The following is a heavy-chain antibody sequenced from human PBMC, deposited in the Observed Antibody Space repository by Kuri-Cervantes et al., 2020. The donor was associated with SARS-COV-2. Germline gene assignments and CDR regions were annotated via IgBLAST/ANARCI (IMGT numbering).Heavy chain of an antibody. V-gene: IGHV3-23*01. CDR2: ISGSGVGT. D-gene: IGHD2/OR15-2a*01. Sequence: LSLTCAASGFTFSSFAMSWVRQAPGKGLGWVSSISGSGVGTYYADSVKGRFTISRDNSKNTLYLQMNSLRAEDSALYYCAKVGLSFDYWGQGTLVTSPQ. J-gene: IGHJ4*02. CDR3: AKVGLSFDY. CDR1: GFTFSSFA.